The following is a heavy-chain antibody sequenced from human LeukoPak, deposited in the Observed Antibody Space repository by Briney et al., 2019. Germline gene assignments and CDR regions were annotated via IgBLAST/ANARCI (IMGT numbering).Heavy chain of an antibody. J-gene: IGHJ5*02. CDR3: ARDNVAAPGGDH. CDR1: GFSFSSYW. Sequence: VGCLRLSCAAPGFSFSSYWMSWVHQAPGKGLDWVANIIPDGNEKNYVDPLKYRFTTSSDNAKISLLLQINSLRDADTAAYYCARDNVAAPGGDHWGQGTLVTVSS. D-gene: IGHD6-25*01. CDR2: IIPDGNEK. V-gene: IGHV3-7*04.